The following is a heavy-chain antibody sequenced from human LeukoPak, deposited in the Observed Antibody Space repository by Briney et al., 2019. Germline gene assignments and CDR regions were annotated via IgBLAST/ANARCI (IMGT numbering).Heavy chain of an antibody. CDR1: GGTFSSYA. Sequence: SVKVSCKASGGTFSSYAISWVRQAPGQGLEWMGGIIPIFGTANYAQKFQGRVTITADESTSTAYMELSSLRSEDTAVYYCAGNVAPQGYCSSTSCSRSGRRAFDIWGQGTMVTVSS. CDR2: IIPIFGTA. D-gene: IGHD2-2*01. V-gene: IGHV1-69*01. CDR3: AGNVAPQGYCSSTSCSRSGRRAFDI. J-gene: IGHJ3*02.